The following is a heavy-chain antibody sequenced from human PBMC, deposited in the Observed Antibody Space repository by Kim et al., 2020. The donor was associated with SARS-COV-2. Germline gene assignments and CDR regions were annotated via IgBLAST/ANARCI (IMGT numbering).Heavy chain of an antibody. CDR2: P. J-gene: IGHJ4*02. Sequence: PFYSPSLKRRLTISVDTSKNQFSLKLSSVTAADTAVYYCARRDYGGFDYWGQGTRVTVSS. CDR3: ARRDYGGFDY. V-gene: IGHV4-39*01. D-gene: IGHD4-17*01.